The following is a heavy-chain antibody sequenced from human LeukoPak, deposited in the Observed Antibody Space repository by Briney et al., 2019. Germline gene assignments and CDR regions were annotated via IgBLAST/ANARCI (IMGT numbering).Heavy chain of an antibody. CDR2: ISGSGGST. D-gene: IGHD2-8*01. J-gene: IGHJ4*02. Sequence: GGSLRLSCAASGFTLSSYAMSWVRQPPGRGLGWVSAISGSGGSTYYADSVKGRFTISRDNAKNSLYLQMNSLRAEDTAVYYCARDQGYGTFDYWGQGTLVTVSS. CDR1: GFTLSSYA. CDR3: ARDQGYGTFDY. V-gene: IGHV3-23*01.